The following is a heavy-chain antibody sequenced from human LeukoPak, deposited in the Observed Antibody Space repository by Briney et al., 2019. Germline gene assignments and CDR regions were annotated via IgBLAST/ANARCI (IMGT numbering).Heavy chain of an antibody. J-gene: IGHJ4*02. CDR2: ISSSSSYI. D-gene: IGHD1/OR15-1a*01. Sequence: GGSLRLSCAASGFTFSSYSMNWVRQAPGKGLEWVSSISSSSSYIYYADSVKGRFTISRDNAKNSLYLQMNSLRAEDTAVYNCAKISWDGRGTFDWGRGTLVTVSS. CDR1: GFTFSSYS. CDR3: AKISWDGRGTFD. V-gene: IGHV3-21*04.